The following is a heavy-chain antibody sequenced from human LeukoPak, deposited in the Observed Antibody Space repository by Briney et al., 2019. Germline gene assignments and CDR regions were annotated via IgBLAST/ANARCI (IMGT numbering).Heavy chain of an antibody. CDR2: INPNSGGT. J-gene: IGHJ5*02. CDR1: GYTFTGYY. CDR3: ATFGIAAAKYWFDP. V-gene: IGHV1-2*02. D-gene: IGHD6-13*01. Sequence: ASVKVSCKASGYTFTGYYMHWVRQAPGQGLEWMGWINPNSGGTNYAQKFQGRVTMTEDTSTDTAYMELSSLRSEDTAVYYCATFGIAAAKYWFDPWGQGTLVTVSS.